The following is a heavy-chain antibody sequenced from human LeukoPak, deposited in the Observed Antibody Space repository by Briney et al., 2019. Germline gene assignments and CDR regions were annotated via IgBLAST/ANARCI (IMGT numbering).Heavy chain of an antibody. V-gene: IGHV4-31*03. CDR1: GGSISSGGYY. J-gene: IGHJ5*02. Sequence: SETLSLTCTVSGGSISSGGYYWSWIRQHPGKGLEWIGYIYYSGSTYYNPSLKSRVTISVDTSKNQFSLKLSSVTAAGTAVYYCARDGGPANWFDPWGQGTLVTVSS. CDR3: ARDGGPANWFDP. CDR2: IYYSGST. D-gene: IGHD2-15*01.